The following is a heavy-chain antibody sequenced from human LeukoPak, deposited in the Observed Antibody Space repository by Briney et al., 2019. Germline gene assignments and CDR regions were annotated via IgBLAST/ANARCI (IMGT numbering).Heavy chain of an antibody. CDR3: ARGYSGYDYRGSHYYFDY. D-gene: IGHD5-12*01. CDR1: GGTLSSYA. V-gene: IGHV1-69*05. J-gene: IGHJ4*02. CDR2: IIPIFGTA. Sequence: SVKVSCKASGGTLSSYAISGVRQAPGQGLEWMGGIIPIFGTANYAQKFQGRVTITTDESTSTAYMELSSLRSEDTAVYYCARGYSGYDYRGSHYYFDYWGQGTLVTVSS.